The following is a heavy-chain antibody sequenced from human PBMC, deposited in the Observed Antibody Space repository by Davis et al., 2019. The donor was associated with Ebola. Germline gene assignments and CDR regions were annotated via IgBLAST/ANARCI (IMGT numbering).Heavy chain of an antibody. V-gene: IGHV3-30-3*01. J-gene: IGHJ3*02. CDR2: ISYDGSNK. Sequence: GESLKISCAASGFTFSSYAMHWVRQAPGKGLEWVAVISYDGSNKYYADSVKGRFTISRDNSKNTLYLQMNSLRAEDTAVYYCARDGYTWIQLWLGAFDIWGQGTMVTVSS. D-gene: IGHD5-18*01. CDR3: ARDGYTWIQLWLGAFDI. CDR1: GFTFSSYA.